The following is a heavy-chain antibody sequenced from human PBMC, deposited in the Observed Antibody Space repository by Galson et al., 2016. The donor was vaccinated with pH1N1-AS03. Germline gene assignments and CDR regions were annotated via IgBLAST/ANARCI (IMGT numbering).Heavy chain of an antibody. V-gene: IGHV4-38-2*01. Sequence: LTCAVSGYSISSGYYWGWIRQPPGKGLEWIGSIYHSGSTYYNPSLKSRVTISVDTSKNQFSLKLSSVTAADTAVYYCARPRRDGYNFDAFDIWGQGTMVTVSS. CDR1: GYSISSGYY. J-gene: IGHJ3*02. CDR3: ARPRRDGYNFDAFDI. CDR2: IYHSGST. D-gene: IGHD5-24*01.